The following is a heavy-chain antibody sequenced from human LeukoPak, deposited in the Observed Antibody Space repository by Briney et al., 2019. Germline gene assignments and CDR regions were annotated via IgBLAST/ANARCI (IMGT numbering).Heavy chain of an antibody. Sequence: GGSLRLSCAASGFTFSGYWMGWVRQAPGKGLEWVANIKQDGSEKYYVDSVKGRFTISRDNAKNSLYLQMNSLRAEDTAVYYCAREGTWEPYYFDYWGQGTLVTVSS. CDR1: GFTFSGYW. CDR3: AREGTWEPYYFDY. J-gene: IGHJ4*02. V-gene: IGHV3-7*01. D-gene: IGHD1-26*01. CDR2: IKQDGSEK.